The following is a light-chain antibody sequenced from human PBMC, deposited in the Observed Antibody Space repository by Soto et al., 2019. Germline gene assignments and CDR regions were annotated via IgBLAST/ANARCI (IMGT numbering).Light chain of an antibody. Sequence: DIQMTQSPSSLSASVGDRVTITCQASQDINNNLNWYQQTSGKAPRLLIYGAYNLETGVPSRFTGSQSGTDFTFTIISLQPEDVATYFCQQCDYLPTTVGGGTKVEI. J-gene: IGKJ4*01. CDR3: QQCDYLPTT. CDR2: GAY. CDR1: QDINNN. V-gene: IGKV1-33*01.